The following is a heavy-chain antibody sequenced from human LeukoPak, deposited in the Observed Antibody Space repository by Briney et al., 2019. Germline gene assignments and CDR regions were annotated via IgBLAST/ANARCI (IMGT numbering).Heavy chain of an antibody. CDR1: GYTLTELS. D-gene: IGHD3-3*01. V-gene: IGHV1-69*13. J-gene: IGHJ6*02. CDR2: IIPIFGTA. CDR3: ARDFWSNYGMDV. Sequence: SVKVSCKVSGYTLTELSMHWVRQAPGQGLEWMGGIIPIFGTANYAQKFQGRVTITADESTSTAYMELSSLRSEDTAVYYCARDFWSNYGMDVWGQGTTVTVSS.